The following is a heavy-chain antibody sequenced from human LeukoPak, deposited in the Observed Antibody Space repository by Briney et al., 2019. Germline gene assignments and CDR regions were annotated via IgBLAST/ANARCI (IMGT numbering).Heavy chain of an antibody. D-gene: IGHD6-19*01. V-gene: IGHV4-31*03. CDR3: ARGRRYSSGWYRNNWFDP. CDR2: IYYSGST. J-gene: IGHJ5*02. CDR1: GGSISSGGYY. Sequence: SETLSLTCTVSGGSISSGGYYWSWIRQHPGKGLEWIGYIYYSGSTYYNPSLKSRVTISVDTSKNQFSLKLSSVTAADTAVYYCARGRRYSSGWYRNNWFDPWGQGTLVTVSS.